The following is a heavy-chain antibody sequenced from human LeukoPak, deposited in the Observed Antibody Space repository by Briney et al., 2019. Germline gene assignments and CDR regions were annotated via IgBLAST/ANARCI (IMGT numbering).Heavy chain of an antibody. J-gene: IGHJ6*03. CDR2: ITSSSGDI. CDR1: GLDFSGYT. D-gene: IGHD4-17*01. V-gene: IGHV3-21*01. CDR3: TRVNGDFVDAYYYFYMDV. Sequence: GGSLRLSCAASGLDFSGYTMTWVRQAPGRGLEWVSAITSSSGDIYYADSGKGRFTISRDNAKKSLFMEMNSLRAEDTAVYYCTRVNGDFVDAYYYFYMDVWGKGTTVTVSS.